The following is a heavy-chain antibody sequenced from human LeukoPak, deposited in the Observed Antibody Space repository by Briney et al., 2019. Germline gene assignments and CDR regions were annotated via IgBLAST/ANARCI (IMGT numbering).Heavy chain of an antibody. CDR2: ISYTGST. CDR3: ARGSVYFDS. J-gene: IGHJ4*02. CDR1: AGSISSYY. Sequence: SETLSLTCTVSAGSISSYYVSWIRQPPGKGLEWIGYISYTGSTDYNPSLKSRVTISVDMFKNQFSLKVSSVTAADTAVYYCARGSVYFDSWGQGTLVTVSS. V-gene: IGHV4-59*01.